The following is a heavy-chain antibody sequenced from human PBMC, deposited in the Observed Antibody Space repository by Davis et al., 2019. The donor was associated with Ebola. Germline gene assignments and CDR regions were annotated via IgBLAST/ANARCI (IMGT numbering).Heavy chain of an antibody. J-gene: IGHJ4*02. D-gene: IGHD2-21*01. CDR2: ISYDGSNK. Sequence: PGGSLRLSCAASGFTFSSYAMHWVRQAPGKGLEWVAVISYDGSNKYYADSVKGRFTISRDNSKNTLYLQMNSLRAEDTAVYYCARDSTNETFRFDYWGQGTLVTVSS. CDR3: ARDSTNETFRFDY. V-gene: IGHV3-30-3*01. CDR1: GFTFSSYA.